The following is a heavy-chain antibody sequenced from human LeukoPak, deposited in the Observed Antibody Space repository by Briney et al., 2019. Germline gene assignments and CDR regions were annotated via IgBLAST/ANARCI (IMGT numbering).Heavy chain of an antibody. CDR2: IYWDDDK. CDR3: AHRRSGYDWNHGDFDY. D-gene: IGHD1-20*01. V-gene: IGHV2-5*02. Sequence: SGPTLVNPTQTLTLTCSFSGFSLPTRPLGVGWIRQPPGKALEWLSVIYWDDDKRYNPSLKTRLTVTTAPSKHQVVLIMTNMDPVDTATYYCAHRRSGYDWNHGDFDYWGQGTLVTVSS. CDR1: GFSLPTRPLG. J-gene: IGHJ4*02.